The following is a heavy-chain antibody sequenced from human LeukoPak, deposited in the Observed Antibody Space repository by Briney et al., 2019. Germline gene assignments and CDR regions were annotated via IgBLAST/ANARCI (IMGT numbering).Heavy chain of an antibody. D-gene: IGHD4-17*01. Sequence: GGSLRLSCAASGFTFSSMSWVRQAPGKGREWVSALTASGTDINTYYADSVKGRFTISRDSSKNTLYLQMNSLTTEDTAIYYGAKRAVTFDYWGQGTLVTVSS. CDR1: GFTFSS. CDR2: LTASGTDINT. V-gene: IGHV3-23*01. CDR3: AKRAVTFDY. J-gene: IGHJ4*02.